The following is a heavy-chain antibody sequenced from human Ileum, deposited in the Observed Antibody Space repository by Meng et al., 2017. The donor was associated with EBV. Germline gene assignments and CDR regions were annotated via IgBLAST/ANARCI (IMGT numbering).Heavy chain of an antibody. J-gene: IGHJ4*02. V-gene: IGHV4-4*02. D-gene: IGHD3-22*01. CDR2: TSHTGST. CDR1: CSSSSRSDW. CDR3: ASSDYYRSDY. Sequence: QVQPQGSGPDLLKPSETLSPTCAVSCSSSSRSDWWRGVRQPPGKGLEWIVETSHTGSTNYSPSLKSRVTISLYKSKNQLSLKLTSVTSADTAVYYCASSDYYRSDYWGQGTLVTVSS.